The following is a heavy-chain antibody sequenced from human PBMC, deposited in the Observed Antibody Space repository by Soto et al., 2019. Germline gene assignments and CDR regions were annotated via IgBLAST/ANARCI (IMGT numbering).Heavy chain of an antibody. D-gene: IGHD3-3*01. Sequence: PSETLSLTCAVYGGSFSGYYWSWIRQPPGKGLEWIGEINHSGSTNYNPSLKSRVTISVDTSKNQFSLKLSPVTAADTAVYYCARVTGYYDFWSGYYYHYYYYGMDVWGQGTTVTVSS. CDR2: INHSGST. J-gene: IGHJ6*02. V-gene: IGHV4-34*01. CDR1: GGSFSGYY. CDR3: ARVTGYYDFWSGYYYHYYYYGMDV.